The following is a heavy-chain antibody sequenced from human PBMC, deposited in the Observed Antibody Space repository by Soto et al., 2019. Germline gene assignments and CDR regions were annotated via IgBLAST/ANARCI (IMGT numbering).Heavy chain of an antibody. Sequence: EVQLVESGEGLVQPGGSLRPSFAASGSTFSSYSINWVRKAPGKGLEWVSYISSSSSTIYYADSVKGRFTISRDNAKNSLYLQMNSLRAEDTAVYYCARDKGRSPLDYWGQGTLVTVSS. CDR2: ISSSSSTI. CDR3: ARDKGRSPLDY. CDR1: GSTFSSYS. V-gene: IGHV3-48*01. J-gene: IGHJ4*02. D-gene: IGHD2-15*01.